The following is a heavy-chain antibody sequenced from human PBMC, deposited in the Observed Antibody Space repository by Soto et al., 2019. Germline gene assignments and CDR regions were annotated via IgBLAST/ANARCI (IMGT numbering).Heavy chain of an antibody. Sequence: EVQLVESGGGLVKPGGSLRLSCAASGFTFSNAWMNWVRQAPGKGLEWVGRIKSKTDGGTTDYAAPVKGRFTISRDDSKNTLYLQMNSLKTEDTAVYYCYIAAAGMGYYYYGMDVWGQGTTVTVSS. CDR1: GFTFSNAW. J-gene: IGHJ6*02. CDR3: YIAAAGMGYYYYGMDV. D-gene: IGHD6-13*01. V-gene: IGHV3-15*07. CDR2: IKSKTDGGTT.